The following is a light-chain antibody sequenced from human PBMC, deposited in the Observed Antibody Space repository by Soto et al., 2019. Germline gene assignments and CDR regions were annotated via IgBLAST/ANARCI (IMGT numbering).Light chain of an antibody. J-gene: IGKJ4*01. Sequence: DIQMTQSPSTLSGSVGDRFTFTCRASQTISSWLAWYQQKPGKAPKLLIYKASTLKSGVPSRFSGSGSGTEFTLTISSLQSEDFAVYYCQQYNSWPLTFGGGTKVDI. CDR3: QQYNSWPLT. CDR2: KAS. CDR1: QTISSW. V-gene: IGKV1-5*03.